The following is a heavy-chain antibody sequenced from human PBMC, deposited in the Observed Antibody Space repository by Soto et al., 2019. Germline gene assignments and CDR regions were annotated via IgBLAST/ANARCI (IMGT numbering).Heavy chain of an antibody. CDR2: ITPIFGTA. D-gene: IGHD2-15*01. J-gene: IGHJ6*02. CDR3: ARVEMVVVVAATVGDYYYGMDV. V-gene: IGHV1-69*06. CDR1: GGTFSSYA. Sequence: SVKVSCKASGGTFSSYAISWVRQAPGQGLEWTGGITPIFGTANYAQKFQGRVTITADKSTSTAYMELSSLRSEDTAVYYCARVEMVVVVAATVGDYYYGMDVWGQGTTVTVSS.